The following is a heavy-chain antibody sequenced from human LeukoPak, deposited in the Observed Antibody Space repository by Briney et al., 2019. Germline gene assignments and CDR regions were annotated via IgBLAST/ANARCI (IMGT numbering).Heavy chain of an antibody. J-gene: IGHJ5*02. D-gene: IGHD3-3*01. V-gene: IGHV4-59*11. CDR3: VRDQGGGWSGMSWFDP. CDR1: GGSISIHY. CDR2: IYYSGTT. Sequence: SETLSLTCTVSGGSISIHYWSCIRQPPGEGGGWIGYIYYSGTTNYNPSLRSRVTMSLDTSQSQFSLNLISVTAAGTAVYFCVRDQGGGWSGMSWFDPWGQGTLVTVSS.